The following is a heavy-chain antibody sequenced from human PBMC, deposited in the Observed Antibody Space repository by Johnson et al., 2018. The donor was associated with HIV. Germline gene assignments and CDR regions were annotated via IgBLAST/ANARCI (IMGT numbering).Heavy chain of an antibody. D-gene: IGHD3-22*01. J-gene: IGHJ3*02. CDR1: GFTFSSYA. CDR3: AGAYYYDSSGYYDAFDI. V-gene: IGHV3-30-3*01. CDR2: ISYDGSNK. Sequence: QVQLVESWGGVVQPGRSLRLSCAASGFTFSSYAMHWVRQAPGKGLEWVAVISYDGSNKYYADSVKGRFTISRDNSKNTLYLQMNSLRAEDTAVYYCAGAYYYDSSGYYDAFDIWGQGTMVTVSS.